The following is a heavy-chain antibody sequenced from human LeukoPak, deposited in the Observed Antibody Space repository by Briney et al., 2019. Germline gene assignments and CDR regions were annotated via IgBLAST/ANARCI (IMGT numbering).Heavy chain of an antibody. CDR1: GDSISSSSSY. D-gene: IGHD2-2*01. Sequence: SETLSLTCTVSGDSISSSSSYWGWIRQPPGEGLEWIGSIYYSGSTYYNTSLKSRVTISVDTSKNQFSLKLTSVTAADTAVYYCARDRDVYCSSTSCYNYYYYMDVWGKGTTVTISS. CDR2: IYYSGST. J-gene: IGHJ6*03. V-gene: IGHV4-39*07. CDR3: ARDRDVYCSSTSCYNYYYYMDV.